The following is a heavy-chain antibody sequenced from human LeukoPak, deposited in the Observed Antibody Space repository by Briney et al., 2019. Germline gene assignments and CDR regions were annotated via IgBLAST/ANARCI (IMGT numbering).Heavy chain of an antibody. CDR1: GGSISSGSYY. Sequence: SQTLSLTCTVSGGSISSGSYYWSWIRQPAGKGLEWIGYIYYSGSTNYNPSLKSRVAISVDTSKDQFSLKLSSVTAADTAVYYCARGPFPIVVVVAGATGPSWFDPWGQGTLVTVSS. CDR3: ARGPFPIVVVVAGATGPSWFDP. V-gene: IGHV4-61*10. D-gene: IGHD2-15*01. CDR2: IYYSGST. J-gene: IGHJ5*02.